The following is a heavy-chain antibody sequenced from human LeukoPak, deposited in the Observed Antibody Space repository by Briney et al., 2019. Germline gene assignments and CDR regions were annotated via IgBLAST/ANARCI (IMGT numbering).Heavy chain of an antibody. V-gene: IGHV4-59*12. CDR3: ARVFTMIVGGDAFDI. CDR2: IYYSGST. CDR1: GGSISSYY. D-gene: IGHD3-22*01. J-gene: IGHJ3*02. Sequence: SETLSLTCTVSGGSISSYYWSWIRQPPGKGLEWIGSIYYSGSTYYNPSLKSRVTMSVDTSKNQFSLKLSSVTAADTAVYYCARVFTMIVGGDAFDIWGQGTMVTVSS.